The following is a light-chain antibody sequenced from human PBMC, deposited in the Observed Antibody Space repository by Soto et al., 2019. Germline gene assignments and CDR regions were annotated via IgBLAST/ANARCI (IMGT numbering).Light chain of an antibody. CDR3: QQYYSYPSLT. J-gene: IGKJ4*01. Sequence: DIQMTQSPSSLSASVGDRVTITCQASQDISNYLNWYQQKPGKAPKLLIYDASTLETGVPSRFSGSGSGTDFTFTISCLQSEDFATYYCQQYYSYPSLTFGGGTKVEIK. CDR2: DAS. CDR1: QDISNY. V-gene: IGKV1-33*01.